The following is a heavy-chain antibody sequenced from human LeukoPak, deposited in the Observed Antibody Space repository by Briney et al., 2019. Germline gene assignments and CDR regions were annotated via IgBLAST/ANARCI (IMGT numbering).Heavy chain of an antibody. D-gene: IGHD3-10*01. J-gene: IGHJ6*03. Sequence: SETLSLTCAVYGGSLSGDYWTWIRQPPGKGLEWIGEINHSGSTNYNPSLKSRVSISVDTSKNQFSLRLSSVTAADTAAYYCARDRGFMVRGSRRGYDDYYYYMDVWGKGTTVTISS. CDR2: INHSGST. CDR1: GGSLSGDY. V-gene: IGHV4-34*01. CDR3: ARDRGFMVRGSRRGYDDYYYYMDV.